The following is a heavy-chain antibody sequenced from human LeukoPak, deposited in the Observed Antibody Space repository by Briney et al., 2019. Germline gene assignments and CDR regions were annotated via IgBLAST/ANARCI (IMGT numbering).Heavy chain of an antibody. CDR1: GYSFIRYH. D-gene: IGHD1-26*01. V-gene: IGHV1-46*01. Sequence: GASVKVSCKESGYSFIRYHIHWVRQAPEQGLEWMGVLKLYDGSISHAQKFQGRVTMTSDTSTSTVYMELSSLRSEDTAVYFCARDSGSFSYNMDVWGQGTTVTVSS. CDR3: ARDSGSFSYNMDV. CDR2: LKLYDGSI. J-gene: IGHJ6*02.